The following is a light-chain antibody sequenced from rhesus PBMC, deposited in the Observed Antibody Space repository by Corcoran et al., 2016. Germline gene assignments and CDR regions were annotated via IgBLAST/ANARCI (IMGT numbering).Light chain of an antibody. J-gene: IGKJ4*01. Sequence: DIQMTQSPSSLSASVGDRVTITCRASQGISSWLAWYQQRPGKAPKLLIYKASSLQSGGPSRFSGSGSGTDYTLTISSLQPEDFATYYCQQYNNAPPLTFGGGTKVEIK. CDR1: QGISSW. CDR3: QQYNNAPPLT. V-gene: IGKV1-21*01. CDR2: KAS.